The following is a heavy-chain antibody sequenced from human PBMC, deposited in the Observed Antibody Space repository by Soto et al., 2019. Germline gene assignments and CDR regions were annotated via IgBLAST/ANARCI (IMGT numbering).Heavy chain of an antibody. CDR3: ARPPYPSRDGYNLNWYFDL. CDR1: GGTFSSYA. D-gene: IGHD5-12*01. Sequence: QVQLVQSGAEVKKPGSSVKVSCKASGGTFSSYAISWVRQAPGQGLEWMGGIIPIFGTANYAQKFQGRVTITADESTSTAYMELSSLRSEDTAVYYCARPPYPSRDGYNLNWYFDLWGRGTLVTVSS. CDR2: IIPIFGTA. V-gene: IGHV1-69*01. J-gene: IGHJ2*01.